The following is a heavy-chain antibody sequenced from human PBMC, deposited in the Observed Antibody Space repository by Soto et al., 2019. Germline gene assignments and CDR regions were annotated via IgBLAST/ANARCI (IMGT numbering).Heavy chain of an antibody. CDR2: IHNDGSPT. V-gene: IGHV3-74*03. CDR3: AGDVPGRGYFDY. CDR1: GFTFSNYW. D-gene: IGHD3-10*01. J-gene: IGHJ4*02. Sequence: EVQLVESGGGFVQPGGSLRLSCAASGFTFSNYWIHWVRQAPGKGLVWVSSIHNDGSPTKYADSVKGRFTISRDNAKNTLYLQMNSLRAEDTAVYYCAGDVPGRGYFDYWGQGALVTVSS.